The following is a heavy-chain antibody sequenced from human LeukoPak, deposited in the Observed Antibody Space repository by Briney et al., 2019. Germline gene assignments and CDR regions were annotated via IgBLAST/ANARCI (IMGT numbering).Heavy chain of an antibody. D-gene: IGHD3-22*01. Sequence: GGSLRLSCATSGFTFTTFWMHWVRQAPGKGLVWVSRINHDGSNTNYADSVKGRFTISRDNAKSTVYLQMNSLRAEDTAVYYCVRDWGYDSSGYWQKYFDTWGQGTLVTVSS. CDR1: GFTFTTFW. CDR2: INHDGSNT. J-gene: IGHJ4*02. V-gene: IGHV3-74*01. CDR3: VRDWGYDSSGYWQKYFDT.